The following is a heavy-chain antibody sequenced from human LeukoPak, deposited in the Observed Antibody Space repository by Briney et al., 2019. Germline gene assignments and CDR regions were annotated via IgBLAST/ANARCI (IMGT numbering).Heavy chain of an antibody. CDR3: ARATLDHYYYYYMDV. CDR2: ISYDGSNK. V-gene: IGHV3-30*04. CDR1: GFTFSNYA. Sequence: GESLRLSCAASGFTFSNYAMHWVRQAPGKGLEWVAVISYDGSNKYYADSVKGRFTISRDNSKNTLYLQMNSLRAGDTAVYYCARATLDHYYYYYMDVWGKGTTVTVSS. J-gene: IGHJ6*03. D-gene: IGHD3-9*01.